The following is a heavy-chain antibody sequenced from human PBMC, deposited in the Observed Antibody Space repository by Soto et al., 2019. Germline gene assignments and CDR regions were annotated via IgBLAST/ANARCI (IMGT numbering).Heavy chain of an antibody. CDR2: IYYSGST. CDR1: GASISSGGYY. CDR3: ARRGYSYGYHYYYYGMDV. V-gene: IGHV4-31*03. D-gene: IGHD5-18*01. Sequence: SETLSLTCTVSGASISSGGYYWSWIRQHPGKGLEWIGYIYYSGSTYYNPSLKSRVTISVDTSKNQFSLKLSSVTAADTAVYYCARRGYSYGYHYYYYGMDVWGQGTTVTVSS. J-gene: IGHJ6*02.